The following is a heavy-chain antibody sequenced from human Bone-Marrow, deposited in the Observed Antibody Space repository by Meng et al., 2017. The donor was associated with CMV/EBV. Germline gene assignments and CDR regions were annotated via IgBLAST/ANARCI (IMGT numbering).Heavy chain of an antibody. V-gene: IGHV1-46*03. D-gene: IGHD1-14*01. CDR2: INPSGDPP. CDR3: ARAPEPERGSLPFDY. Sequence: VLLVQWAEEVKRTAATRKVCWKSSDYCFTSCINYGVRQAAERGVEWIGIINPSGDPPRSAKKLQDRVTMTETTSTSALYRDVSSLTSEDTAVYYCARAPEPERGSLPFDYWGQGTLVTVSS. J-gene: IGHJ4*02. CDR1: DYCFTSCI.